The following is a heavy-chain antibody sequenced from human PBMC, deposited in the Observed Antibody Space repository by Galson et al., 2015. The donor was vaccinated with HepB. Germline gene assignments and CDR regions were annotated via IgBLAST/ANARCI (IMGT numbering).Heavy chain of an antibody. CDR2: VYYTGST. D-gene: IGHD6-19*01. CDR3: ARDKGVEWLVRGWFDP. V-gene: IGHV4-39*07. J-gene: IGHJ5*02. Sequence: LSLTCTVSGGSLSTTSYYWGWICQPPGKGLEWIGSVYYTGSTDYNPSLNSRVAISVDTSKNQFSLKMTSVTAADTAVYYCARDKGVEWLVRGWFDPWGQGTLVIVSS. CDR1: GGSLSTTSYY.